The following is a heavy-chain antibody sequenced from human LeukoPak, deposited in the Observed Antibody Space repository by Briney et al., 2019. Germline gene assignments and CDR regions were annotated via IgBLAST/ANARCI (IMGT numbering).Heavy chain of an antibody. Sequence: SETLSLTCTVSGDSINSYYWTWIRQAPGKGLEWIGYIYYTGSTNYSPSLKSRVSISIDPSKNQFSLKLTSVTAADTAVYYCASFLGDYGDHVDAFDIWGQGTMVTVSS. V-gene: IGHV4-59*01. J-gene: IGHJ3*02. CDR1: GDSINSYY. CDR2: IYYTGST. CDR3: ASFLGDYGDHVDAFDI. D-gene: IGHD4-17*01.